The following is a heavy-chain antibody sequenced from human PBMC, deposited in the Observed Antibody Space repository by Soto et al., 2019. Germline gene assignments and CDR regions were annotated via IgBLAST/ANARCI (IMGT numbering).Heavy chain of an antibody. V-gene: IGHV4-38-2*02. Sequence: SETLSLTCTVSGDSISSGSYWGWIRQPPGEGPEWIASIYHGGTTFYNPSLKSRISISVDTSKNQFSLRLMSVTAADTATYYCARVRVMVVAGSTFDYWGPGTLVTVSS. J-gene: IGHJ4*03. CDR1: GDSISSGSY. CDR3: ARVRVMVVAGSTFDY. D-gene: IGHD6-19*01. CDR2: IYHGGTT.